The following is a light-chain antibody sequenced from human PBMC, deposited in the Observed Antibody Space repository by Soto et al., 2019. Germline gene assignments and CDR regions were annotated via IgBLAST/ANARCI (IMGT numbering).Light chain of an antibody. CDR1: SSDVGSYNL. CDR2: EGT. V-gene: IGLV2-23*01. CDR3: CSYVSDSKVV. J-gene: IGLJ2*01. Sequence: QSALTQPASVSGSPGQSITISCTGTSSDVGSYNLVSWYQHHPGKAPKLMIYEGTKRPSGVSNRFSGSKSGNTASLTVSGLQAEDEADYHCCSYVSDSKVVFGGGTKLTVL.